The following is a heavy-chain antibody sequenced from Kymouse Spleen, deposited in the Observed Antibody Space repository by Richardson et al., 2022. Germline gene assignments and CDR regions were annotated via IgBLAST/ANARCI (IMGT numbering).Heavy chain of an antibody. CDR3: ARDYYYGSGSSPDYYYYGMDV. D-gene: IGHD3-10*01. V-gene: IGHV4-31*03. CDR1: GGSISSGGYY. CDR2: IYYSGST. J-gene: IGHJ6*02. Sequence: QVQLQESGPGLVKPSQTLSLTCTVSGGSISSGGYYWSWIRQHPGKGLEWIGYIYYSGSTYYNPSLKSRVTISVDTSKNQFSLKLSSVTAADTAVYYCARDYYYGSGSSPDYYYYGMDVWGQGTTVTVSS.